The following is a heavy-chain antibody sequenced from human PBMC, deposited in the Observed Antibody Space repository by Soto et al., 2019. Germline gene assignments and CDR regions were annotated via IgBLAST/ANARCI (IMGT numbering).Heavy chain of an antibody. CDR2: IHPSGDT. V-gene: IGHV1-46*01. CDR3: VRGYCTTTPCSGDFQH. J-gene: IGHJ1*01. Sequence: SVKVSCKASGYKFTTYFIHWVRQAPGQGLEWIGMIHPSGDTGYGQKFRGRVTMTIDTSTTTAYMELRNLTSEDTAIYFSVRGYCTTTPCSGDFQHWGQGTLVTVSS. D-gene: IGHD2-8*01. CDR1: GYKFTTYF.